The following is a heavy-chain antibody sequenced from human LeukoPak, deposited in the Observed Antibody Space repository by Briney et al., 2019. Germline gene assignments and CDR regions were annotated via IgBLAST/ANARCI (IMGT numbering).Heavy chain of an antibody. V-gene: IGHV3-30*02. CDR1: GFTFSSYG. Sequence: GGSLRLSCAASGFTFSSYGMHWVRQAPGKGLEWVAFIRYDGSNKYYADSVKGRFTISRDNSKNTLYLQMNSLRAEDTAVYYCAKGQAIGIAAAGADYWGQGTLVTVSS. D-gene: IGHD6-13*01. CDR2: IRYDGSNK. J-gene: IGHJ4*02. CDR3: AKGQAIGIAAAGADY.